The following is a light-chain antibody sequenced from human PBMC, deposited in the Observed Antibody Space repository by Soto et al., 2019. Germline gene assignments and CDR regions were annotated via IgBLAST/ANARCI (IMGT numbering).Light chain of an antibody. CDR2: GNI. Sequence: QSALTQPPSVSGAPGQTVTISCTGTSSNIGSHFGVHWYQHLPGTVPKLLIYGNIHRPSGVPDRFSGSKSATSASLAITGLQAEDEADYYCQSYDTGLSGVVFGGGTKVTVL. CDR3: QSYDTGLSGVV. V-gene: IGLV1-40*01. J-gene: IGLJ2*01. CDR1: SSNIGSHFG.